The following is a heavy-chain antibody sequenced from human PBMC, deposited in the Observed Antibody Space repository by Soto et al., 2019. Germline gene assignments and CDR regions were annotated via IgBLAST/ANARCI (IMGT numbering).Heavy chain of an antibody. D-gene: IGHD5-12*01. J-gene: IGHJ6*02. CDR2: IIPIFGTA. CDR3: ARSYSGYDSTRSYYYYGMDV. V-gene: IGHV1-69*13. Sequence: SVTVSCKASGGTFSSYAISWVRQAPGQGLEWMGGIIPIFGTANYAQKFQGRVTITADESTSTAYMELSSLRSEDTAVYYCARSYSGYDSTRSYYYYGMDVWGQGTTVTVS. CDR1: GGTFSSYA.